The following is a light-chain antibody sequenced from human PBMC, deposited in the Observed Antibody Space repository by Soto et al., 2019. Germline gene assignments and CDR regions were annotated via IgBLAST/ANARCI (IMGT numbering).Light chain of an antibody. J-gene: IGKJ4*01. CDR1: QSVSSSY. V-gene: IGKV3-20*01. Sequence: EIVLTQSPATLSVSPGESATLFCRASQSVSSSYLAWYQQKPGQAPRLLIYGASSRATGIPDRFSGSGSGTDFTLTISRLEPEDFAVYYCQQYGRSPTFGGGTKVDIK. CDR3: QQYGRSPT. CDR2: GAS.